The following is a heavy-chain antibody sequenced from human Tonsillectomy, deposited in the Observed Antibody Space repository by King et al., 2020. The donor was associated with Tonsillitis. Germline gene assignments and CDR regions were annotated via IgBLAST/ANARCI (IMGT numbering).Heavy chain of an antibody. CDR1: GFTFSTYG. CDR3: AKTVGDDYGDYGSDF. V-gene: IGHV3-33*05. J-gene: IGHJ4*02. CDR2: ISYDGSNK. D-gene: IGHD4-17*01. Sequence: VQLVESGGGVVQPGRSLRLSCAVSGFTFSTYGMHWVRQAPGKGLEWVAVISYDGSNKYYADSVKGRFTISRDNSKNTLHLQMNSLRAEDTAVYYCAKTVGDDYGDYGSDFWGQGTLVTVSS.